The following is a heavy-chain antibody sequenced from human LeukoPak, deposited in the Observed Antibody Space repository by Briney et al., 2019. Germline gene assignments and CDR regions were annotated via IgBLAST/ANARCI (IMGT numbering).Heavy chain of an antibody. CDR3: AKDRRRPYYFDY. Sequence: GGSLRLSCAASGFTFSTYWMSWVRQAPGKGLEWVANIKEDGSGKYYVDSVKGRFSISRDNSKNTLYLQMNSLRAEDTAVYYCAKDRRRPYYFDYWGQGTLVTVSS. CDR1: GFTFSTYW. V-gene: IGHV3-7*01. J-gene: IGHJ4*02. CDR2: IKEDGSGK.